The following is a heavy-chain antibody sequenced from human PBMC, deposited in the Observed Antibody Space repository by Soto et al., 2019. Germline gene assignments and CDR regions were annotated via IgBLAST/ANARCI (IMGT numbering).Heavy chain of an antibody. J-gene: IGHJ4*02. V-gene: IGHV4-59*12. Sequence: SETLSLTCTVSGGSISSYYWSWIRQPPGKGLEWIGYIYYSGSTNYNPSLKSRVTISVDTSKNQFSLKLSSVTAADTAVYYCARAGLVERREFDYWGQGTLVTVSS. CDR1: GGSISSYY. CDR3: ARAGLVERREFDY. D-gene: IGHD1-1*01. CDR2: IYYSGST.